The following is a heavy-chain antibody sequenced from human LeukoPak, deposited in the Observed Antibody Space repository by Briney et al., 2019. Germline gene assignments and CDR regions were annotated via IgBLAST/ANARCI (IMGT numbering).Heavy chain of an antibody. Sequence: PGGSLRLSCAASGFTFSSYAMSWVRQAPGKGLGWVSAISGSGGSTYYADSVKGRFTISRDNSKNTLYLQMNSLRAEDTAVYYCARDPQLYSSSRDYWGQGTLVTVSS. D-gene: IGHD6-6*01. CDR3: ARDPQLYSSSRDY. CDR2: ISGSGGST. J-gene: IGHJ4*02. CDR1: GFTFSSYA. V-gene: IGHV3-23*01.